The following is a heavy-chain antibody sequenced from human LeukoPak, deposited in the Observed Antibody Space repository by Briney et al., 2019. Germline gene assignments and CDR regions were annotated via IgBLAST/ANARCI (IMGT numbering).Heavy chain of an antibody. V-gene: IGHV3-21*01. Sequence: PGGSLRLSCAASEFTFSSYSMNWVRQAPGKGLEWVSSISSSSSYIYYADSVKGRFTISRDNAKNSLYLQMNSLRAEDTAVYYCATDPGYCSGGSCYDRRSDYWGQGTLVTVSS. CDR1: EFTFSSYS. D-gene: IGHD2-15*01. CDR3: ATDPGYCSGGSCYDRRSDY. J-gene: IGHJ4*02. CDR2: ISSSSSYI.